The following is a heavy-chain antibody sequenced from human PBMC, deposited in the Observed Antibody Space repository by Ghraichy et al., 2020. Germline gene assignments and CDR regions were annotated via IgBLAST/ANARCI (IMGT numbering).Heavy chain of an antibody. CDR3: ARGREAATDYYGMDV. Sequence: GGSLRLSCAASGFTFSSYAMHWVRQAPGKGLEYVSAISSNGGSTYYANSVKGRFTISRDNSKNTLYLQMGSLRAEDMAVYYCARGREAATDYYGMDVWGQGTTVTVSS. D-gene: IGHD2-15*01. V-gene: IGHV3-64*01. CDR1: GFTFSSYA. CDR2: ISSNGGST. J-gene: IGHJ6*02.